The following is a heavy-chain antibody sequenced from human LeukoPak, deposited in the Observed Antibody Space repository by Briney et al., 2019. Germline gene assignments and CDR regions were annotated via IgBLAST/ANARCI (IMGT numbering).Heavy chain of an antibody. CDR1: GYSFTNYW. V-gene: IGHV5-51*01. CDR3: ARRDDTSISDWNYLSSVNFDY. Sequence: GESLKISCKGSGYSFTNYWIARVRRMPGKGLEWMGIIYPGDSNTRYSPSFQGQVAISTDKSLSTAYLQWSSLRASDTAMYYCARRDDTSISDWNYLSSVNFDYWGQGTLVTVSS. J-gene: IGHJ4*02. D-gene: IGHD1-7*01. CDR2: IYPGDSNT.